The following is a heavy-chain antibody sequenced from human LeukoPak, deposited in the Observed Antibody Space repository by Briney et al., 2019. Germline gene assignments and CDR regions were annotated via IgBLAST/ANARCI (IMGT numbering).Heavy chain of an antibody. J-gene: IGHJ6*03. D-gene: IGHD1-26*01. V-gene: IGHV3-53*01. CDR3: ARDYPDGASGSYYEYYYYMDV. CDR1: GFTFSSYS. CDR2: IYSGGST. Sequence: QTGGSLRLSCAASGFTFSSYSMNWVRQAPGKGLEWVSVIYSGGSTYYADSVKGRFTISRDNSKNTLYLQMNSLRAEDTAVYYCARDYPDGASGSYYEYYYYMDVWGKGTTVTVSS.